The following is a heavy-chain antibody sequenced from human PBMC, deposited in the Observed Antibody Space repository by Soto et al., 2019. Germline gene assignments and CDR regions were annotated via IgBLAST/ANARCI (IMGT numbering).Heavy chain of an antibody. Sequence: EASVKVSCKASGYTFTSYAMHWVRQAPGQRLEWMGWINAGNGNTKYSQKFQVRVTITRDTSASTAYMELSSLRSEDTAVYYCARGVAATYHLYYYSGMDVWGQGTTVTVSS. CDR3: ARGVAATYHLYYYSGMDV. CDR2: INAGNGNT. CDR1: GYTFTSYA. V-gene: IGHV1-3*01. J-gene: IGHJ6*02. D-gene: IGHD2-15*01.